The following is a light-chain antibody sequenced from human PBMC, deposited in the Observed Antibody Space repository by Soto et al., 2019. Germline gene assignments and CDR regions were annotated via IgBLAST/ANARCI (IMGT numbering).Light chain of an antibody. CDR2: EVS. J-gene: IGLJ2*01. Sequence: QSALTQPASVSGSPGQSITISCTGTSSDVGGYNYVSWYQQHPGKAPKLMIYEVSNRPSGVSNRFSGSKSGNTASLTISGLQAEDEADYYCQSYDSSLSGRGVVFGGGTKLTVL. V-gene: IGLV2-14*01. CDR3: QSYDSSLSGRGVV. CDR1: SSDVGGYNY.